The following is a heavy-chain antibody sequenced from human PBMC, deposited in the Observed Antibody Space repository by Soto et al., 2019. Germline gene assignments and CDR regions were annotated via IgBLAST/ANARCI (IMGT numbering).Heavy chain of an antibody. V-gene: IGHV3-23*01. CDR2: FSGGGGST. CDR1: GFTFSSYA. CDR3: AKGTQYNWNYHNWFDP. D-gene: IGHD1-7*01. J-gene: IGHJ5*02. Sequence: PGGSLRLSCAASGFTFSSYAMSWVRQTPGKGLEWVSAFSGGGGSTYYADSVKGRFTISRDNSKNTLYLQMNSLRAEDTAVYYCAKGTQYNWNYHNWFDPWGQGTLVTVSS.